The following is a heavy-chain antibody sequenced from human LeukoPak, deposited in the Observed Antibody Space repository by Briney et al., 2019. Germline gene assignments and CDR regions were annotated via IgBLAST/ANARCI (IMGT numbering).Heavy chain of an antibody. CDR2: IYYTGST. D-gene: IGHD2-15*01. CDR3: ARQGYSSGRVY. V-gene: IGHV4-39*01. CDR1: GGSISSSSYY. Sequence: SETLSLTCTVPGGSISSSSYYWGWIRQPPGKGLEWIGSIYYTGSTYYNPSLKSRVTISVDTSKNQFSLKLSSVTAADTAVYYCARQGYSSGRVYWGQGALVTVSS. J-gene: IGHJ4*02.